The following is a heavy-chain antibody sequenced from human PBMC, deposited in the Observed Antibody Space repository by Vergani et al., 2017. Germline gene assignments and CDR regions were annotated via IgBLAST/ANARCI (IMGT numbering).Heavy chain of an antibody. D-gene: IGHD6-25*01. Sequence: EVQLLESGGGLVQPGGSLRLSCAASGFTVSSNYMSWVRQAPGKGLEWVSVIYSGGSTYYADSVKVRFTISRDNSKNTLYLQMNSLRAEDTAVYYCAKALGRAAAAMGYWGQGTLVTVSS. CDR1: GFTVSSNY. CDR3: AKALGRAAAAMGY. J-gene: IGHJ4*02. CDR2: IYSGGST. V-gene: IGHV3-53*01.